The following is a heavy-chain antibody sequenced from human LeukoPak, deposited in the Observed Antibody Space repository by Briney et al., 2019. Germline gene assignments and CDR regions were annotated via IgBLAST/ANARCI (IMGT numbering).Heavy chain of an antibody. CDR3: ARDSSGTANYYYYYYMDV. Sequence: SETLSLTCTVSGYSISSGYYWGWIRQPPGKGLEWIGSIYHSGSTYYNPSLKNRVTISVDTSKNQFSLKLSSVTAADTAVYYCARDSSGTANYYYYYYMDVWGKGTTVTVSS. D-gene: IGHD6-19*01. V-gene: IGHV4-38-2*02. CDR2: IYHSGST. J-gene: IGHJ6*03. CDR1: GYSISSGYY.